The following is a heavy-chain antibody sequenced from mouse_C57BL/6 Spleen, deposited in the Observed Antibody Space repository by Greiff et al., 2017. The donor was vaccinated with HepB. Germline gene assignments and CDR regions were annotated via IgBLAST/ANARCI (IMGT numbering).Heavy chain of an antibody. CDR3: ARDPSITTVVATDFDY. V-gene: IGHV1-9*01. Sequence: QVQLQQSGAELMKPGASVKLSCKATGYTFTGYWIEWVKQRPGHGLEWIGEILPGSGSTNYNEKFKGKATFTADTSSNTAYMQLSSLTTEDSAIYYCARDPSITTVVATDFDYWGQGTTLTVSS. J-gene: IGHJ2*01. D-gene: IGHD1-1*01. CDR1: GYTFTGYW. CDR2: ILPGSGST.